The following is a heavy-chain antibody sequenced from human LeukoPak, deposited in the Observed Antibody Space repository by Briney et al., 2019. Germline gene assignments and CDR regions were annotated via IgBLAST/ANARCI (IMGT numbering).Heavy chain of an antibody. Sequence: ASVKVSCKTSGYTLTVYYMHWVRQAPGQGLEWMGWINPNSGGTNYAQKFQGRVTMTRDTSISTAYMELSRLRSDDTAVYYCARDLQWPDAFDIWGQGTMVTVSS. J-gene: IGHJ3*02. CDR2: INPNSGGT. CDR1: GYTLTVYY. V-gene: IGHV1-2*02. CDR3: ARDLQWPDAFDI. D-gene: IGHD6-19*01.